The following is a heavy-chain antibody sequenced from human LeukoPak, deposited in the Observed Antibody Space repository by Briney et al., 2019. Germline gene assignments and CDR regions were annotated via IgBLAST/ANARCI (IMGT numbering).Heavy chain of an antibody. CDR1: GGSISSYY. CDR3: ARDQDFWAFDI. D-gene: IGHD3-3*01. V-gene: IGHV4-59*01. J-gene: IGHJ3*02. CDR2: IYYSGST. Sequence: SETLSLTCTVSGGSISSYYWSWIRQPPGKGLEWIGYIYYSGSTNYNPSLKSRVTISVDTSKNQFSLKLSSVTAADTAVYYCARDQDFWAFDIWGQGTMVTVSS.